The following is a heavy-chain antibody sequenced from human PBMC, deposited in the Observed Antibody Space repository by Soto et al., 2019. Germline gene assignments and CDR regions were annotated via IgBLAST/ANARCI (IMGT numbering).Heavy chain of an antibody. CDR3: ARDGSERPATY. J-gene: IGHJ4*02. V-gene: IGHV4-59*01. CDR1: GGSISTYY. D-gene: IGHD3-10*01. Sequence: SETLSLTCTVSGGSISTYYWIWIRQPPGKGLEWIGVFYNGGTTNYSPSLKSRVTISVDTSKNQFSLKPNSVTAADTAVYYCARDGSERPATYWGQGILVTVSS. CDR2: FYNGGTT.